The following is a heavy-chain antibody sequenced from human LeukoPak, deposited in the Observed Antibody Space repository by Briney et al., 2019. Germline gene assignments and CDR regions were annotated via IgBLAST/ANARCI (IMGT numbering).Heavy chain of an antibody. V-gene: IGHV3-20*04. CDR1: GFIFDDFG. CDR3: ARDKAAAGTLFDY. D-gene: IGHD6-13*01. J-gene: IGHJ4*02. Sequence: GGSLRLSCAASGFIFDDFGMSWVRQAPGKGLEWVSGINWNGGSTSYADSVKGRFTISRDNAKNSPYLQMNSLRAEDTAFYYCARDKAAAGTLFDYWGQGALVTVSS. CDR2: INWNGGST.